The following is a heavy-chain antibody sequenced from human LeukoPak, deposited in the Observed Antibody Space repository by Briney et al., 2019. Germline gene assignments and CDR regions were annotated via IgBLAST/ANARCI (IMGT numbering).Heavy chain of an antibody. CDR2: IKQDGSEK. CDR1: GFTFSSYW. V-gene: IGHV3-7*01. J-gene: IGHJ4*02. Sequence: GGSLRLSCAASGFTFSSYWMSWVRQAPGKGLEWVANIKQDGSEKYYVDSVKGRFTISRDNAKNSLYLQMNSLRAEDTAVYYCAREGGDGYNTDFDYWGQGTLVTVSS. CDR3: AREGGDGYNTDFDY. D-gene: IGHD5-24*01.